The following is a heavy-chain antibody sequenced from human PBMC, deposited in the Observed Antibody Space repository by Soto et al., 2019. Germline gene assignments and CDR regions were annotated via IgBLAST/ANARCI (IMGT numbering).Heavy chain of an antibody. Sequence: SETLSLTCTVSGGSISSSSYYWGWIRQPPGKGLEWIGSIYYSGSTYYNPSLKSRVTISVDTSKNLFSLKLSSVTAADTAVYYCARHLVFVTAIPNWFDPWGQGTLVTVSS. CDR2: IYYSGST. V-gene: IGHV4-39*01. CDR1: GGSISSSSYY. D-gene: IGHD2-21*02. CDR3: ARHLVFVTAIPNWFDP. J-gene: IGHJ5*02.